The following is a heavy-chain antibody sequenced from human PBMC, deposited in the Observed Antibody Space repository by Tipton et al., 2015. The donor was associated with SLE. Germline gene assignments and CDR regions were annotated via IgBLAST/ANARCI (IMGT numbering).Heavy chain of an antibody. CDR3: AKHRRSPYYYMDV. CDR1: GFQFGSYW. V-gene: IGHV3-74*01. CDR2: TNEDGGIT. Sequence: SLRLSCVVSGFQFGSYWMHWVRQAPGKGLVWVSRTNEDGGITSYADSVKGRFTISRDNAKNSLFLQMSSLRVEDTAVYYCAKHRRSPYYYMDVWGKGTTVTVSS. J-gene: IGHJ6*03.